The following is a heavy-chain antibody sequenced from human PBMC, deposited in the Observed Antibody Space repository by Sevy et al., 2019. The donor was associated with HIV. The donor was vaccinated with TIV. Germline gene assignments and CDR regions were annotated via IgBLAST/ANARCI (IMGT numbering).Heavy chain of an antibody. CDR1: GFTFSSYT. Sequence: GGSLRLSCAVSGFTFSSYTMNWVRQAPGKGLEWVSSISSSSRYIYYADSVKGRFTISGDNAKNSVYLQMNSLRTDDTAVYYCARDGGCSTTSCLLYFDYWGQGTLVTVSS. D-gene: IGHD2-2*01. CDR3: ARDGGCSTTSCLLYFDY. J-gene: IGHJ4*01. V-gene: IGHV3-21*01. CDR2: ISSSSRYI.